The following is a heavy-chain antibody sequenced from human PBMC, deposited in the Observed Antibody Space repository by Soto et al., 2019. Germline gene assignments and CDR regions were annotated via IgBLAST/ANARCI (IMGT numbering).Heavy chain of an antibody. Sequence: QVQLQESGPGLVKPSETLPLTCTVSGGSITRGGYYWSWIRQHPGKGLEWRGYIYNSGTTYYNPSLKSRVTISVATSKNQCSLKLTLVTAAAAAVYYCARAPAPWGQGTLVTVSS. J-gene: IGHJ5*02. CDR1: GGSITRGGYY. CDR2: IYNSGTT. V-gene: IGHV4-31*03. CDR3: ARAPAP.